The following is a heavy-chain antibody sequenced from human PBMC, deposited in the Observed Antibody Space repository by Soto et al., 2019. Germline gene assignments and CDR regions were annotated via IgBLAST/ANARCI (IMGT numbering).Heavy chain of an antibody. J-gene: IGHJ5*02. CDR3: ARDYSGYSPNRHWFDP. CDR1: GFTFSSYA. V-gene: IGHV3-30-3*01. CDR2: ISYDGSNK. Sequence: PGGSLRLSCAASGFTFSSYAMHWVRQAPGKGLEWVAVISYDGSNKYYADSVKGRFTISRDNSKNTLYLQMNSLRAEDTAVYYCARDYSGYSPNRHWFDPWGQGTLVTVSS. D-gene: IGHD5-12*01.